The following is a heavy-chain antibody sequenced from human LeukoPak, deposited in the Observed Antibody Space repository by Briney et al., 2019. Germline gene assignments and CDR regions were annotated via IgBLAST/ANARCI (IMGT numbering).Heavy chain of an antibody. V-gene: IGHV3-9*01. CDR3: AKGARSSSGYTTD. Sequence: GGSLRLSCVASGFTFDDYATHWVRQAPGKGLEWVAGINWNSVSAVYADSLKGRLTISRDNAKNSLFLQMNSLKTEDTAFYYCAKGARSSSGYTTDWGQGILVTVSS. D-gene: IGHD3-22*01. CDR2: INWNSVSA. J-gene: IGHJ4*02. CDR1: GFTFDDYA.